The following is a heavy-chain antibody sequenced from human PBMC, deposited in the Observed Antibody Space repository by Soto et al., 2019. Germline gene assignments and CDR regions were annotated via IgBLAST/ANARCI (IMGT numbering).Heavy chain of an antibody. CDR2: ISGSGGST. V-gene: IGHV3-23*01. D-gene: IGHD3-22*01. J-gene: IGHJ4*02. CDR3: AKGGPRSRDSHPRYFDY. CDR1: GFTFSSYA. Sequence: GGSLRLSCAASGFTFSSYAMSWVRQAPGKGLEWVSAISGSGGSTYYADSVKGRFTISRDNSKNTLYLQMNSLRAEDTAVYYCAKGGPRSRDSHPRYFDYWGQGTLVTVSS.